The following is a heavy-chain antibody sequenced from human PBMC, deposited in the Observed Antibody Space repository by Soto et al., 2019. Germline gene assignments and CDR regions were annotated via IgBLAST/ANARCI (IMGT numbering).Heavy chain of an antibody. J-gene: IGHJ3*01. CDR3: ARRLDDRADEGFDV. V-gene: IGHV1-69*18. Sequence: QVHLGQSGAEVRKPGSSVKVSCKTSGGTFSTYTIYWVRQAPGQGLEWMGRIIPLFGTTRYAQNFQDRVTITAEESTSTTYMELSSLRAEDTALYYCARRLDDRADEGFDVWGEGTAVTVSA. D-gene: IGHD3-16*01. CDR1: GGTFSTYT. CDR2: IIPLFGTT.